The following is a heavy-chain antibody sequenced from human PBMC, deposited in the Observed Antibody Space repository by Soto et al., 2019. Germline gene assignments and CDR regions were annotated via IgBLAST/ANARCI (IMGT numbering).Heavy chain of an antibody. D-gene: IGHD4-4*01. J-gene: IGHJ3*02. V-gene: IGHV3-23*01. Sequence: PGGSLRLSCAASGFTFSSYAMSWVRQAPGKGLEWVSAISGSGGSTYYADSVKGRFTISRDDSKNTAYLQLNSLKTEDTAVYYCTSLNPVNRAFDIWGQGTMVTVSS. CDR2: ISGSGGST. CDR3: TSLNPVNRAFDI. CDR1: GFTFSSYA.